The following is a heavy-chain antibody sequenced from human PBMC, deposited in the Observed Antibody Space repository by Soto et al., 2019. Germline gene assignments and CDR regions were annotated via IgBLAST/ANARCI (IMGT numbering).Heavy chain of an antibody. J-gene: IGHJ4*02. V-gene: IGHV3-30-3*01. CDR1: GFTFSSYA. Sequence: QVQLVESGGGVVQPGRSLRLSCAASGFTFSSYAMHWVRQAPGKGLEWVAVISYDGSNKYYADSVKGRFTISRDNSKNTLYLQMNSLRAEDTAVYYCARADIVVVVAAMGYWGQGILVTVSS. D-gene: IGHD2-15*01. CDR2: ISYDGSNK. CDR3: ARADIVVVVAAMGY.